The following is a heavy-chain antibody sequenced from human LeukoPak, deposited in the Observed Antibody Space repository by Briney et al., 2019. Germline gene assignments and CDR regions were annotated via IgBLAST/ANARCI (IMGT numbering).Heavy chain of an antibody. Sequence: GGSLRLSCVGSGFTFNNAWMNWVRQAPGKGLEWVSGISGSGDNTYYADSVKGRFTISRDNSKNTLYVQVNSLGTEDTAAYYCAKGSYYDSSGSFYFDYWGQGTLVTVSS. V-gene: IGHV3-23*01. CDR3: AKGSYYDSSGSFYFDY. D-gene: IGHD3-22*01. CDR2: ISGSGDNT. CDR1: GFTFNNAW. J-gene: IGHJ4*02.